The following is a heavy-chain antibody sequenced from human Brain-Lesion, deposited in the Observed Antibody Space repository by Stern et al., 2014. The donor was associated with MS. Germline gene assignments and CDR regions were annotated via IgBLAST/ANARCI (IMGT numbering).Heavy chain of an antibody. J-gene: IGHJ5*02. CDR2: IYYSGAT. CDR1: GGSISSGGHY. Sequence: QLVESGPGLVKPSQTLSLTCTVSGGSISSGGHYWSWIRQHPGKGLEWIGYIYYSGATFYNPSLKSRFTISLDTSKNQFSLKLSSVTAADTAVYYCASRWSGTYYGQNWFDPWGQGTLVTVSS. CDR3: ASRWSGTYYGQNWFDP. D-gene: IGHD1-26*01. V-gene: IGHV4-31*03.